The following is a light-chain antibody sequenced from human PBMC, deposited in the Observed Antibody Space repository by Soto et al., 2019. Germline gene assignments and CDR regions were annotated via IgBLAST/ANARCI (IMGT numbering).Light chain of an antibody. Sequence: DIQMTQSPSTLSASVGDRVTITCRASQSISSWLAWYQQKPGKAPKLLIYDASILESGVPSRFSGSGSGTEFALTVSSLQPDDFATYYCQQYNSFSPMYTFGQGTRLEIK. V-gene: IGKV1-5*01. CDR3: QQYNSFSPMYT. J-gene: IGKJ2*01. CDR1: QSISSW. CDR2: DAS.